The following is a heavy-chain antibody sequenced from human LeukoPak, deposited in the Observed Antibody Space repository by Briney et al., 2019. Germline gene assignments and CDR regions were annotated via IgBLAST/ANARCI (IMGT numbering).Heavy chain of an antibody. Sequence: GGSLRLSCAASGFIFNRYALYWVRQAPGKGLEWLTVISSDGSDTFYADSVRGRFTISRDDSKNTLYLQMNRLRNEDTAVYYCARAPPSSWIAYWGQGTLVTVSS. CDR1: GFIFNRYA. D-gene: IGHD6-13*01. J-gene: IGHJ4*02. CDR2: ISSDGSDT. V-gene: IGHV3-30*04. CDR3: ARAPPSSWIAY.